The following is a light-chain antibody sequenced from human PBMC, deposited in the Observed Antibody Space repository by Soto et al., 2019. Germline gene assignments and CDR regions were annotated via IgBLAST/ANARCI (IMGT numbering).Light chain of an antibody. J-gene: IGLJ2*01. V-gene: IGLV2-23*01. CDR2: EGS. Sequence: QSVLTQPASVSGSPGQSITISCTGTRSDIGSSKFVSWYQQHVGKAPKVMTYEGSKRPSGVSDRFSASKSGNTASLTISGLQAEDEADYYCGSHAGEHVVFGGGTKLTVL. CDR3: GSHAGEHVV. CDR1: RSDIGSSKF.